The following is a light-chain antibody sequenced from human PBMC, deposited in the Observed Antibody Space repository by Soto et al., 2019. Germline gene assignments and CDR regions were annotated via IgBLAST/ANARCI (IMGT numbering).Light chain of an antibody. V-gene: IGLV2-11*01. J-gene: IGLJ1*01. CDR1: SSDVGGYNY. Sequence: QSALTQPASVSGSPGQSITISCTGTSSDVGGYNYVSWYQQHAGFAPKLIIYGVSRWPSGVPNRFSGSKSGNRASLTISGLQAEDEGDYYCCSYAGGPEVFGTGTKATVL. CDR3: CSYAGGPEV. CDR2: GVS.